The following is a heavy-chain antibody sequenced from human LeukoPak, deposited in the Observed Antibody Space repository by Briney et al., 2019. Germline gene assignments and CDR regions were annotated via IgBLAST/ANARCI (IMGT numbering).Heavy chain of an antibody. J-gene: IGHJ5*02. CDR1: GGSISSSSYY. V-gene: IGHV4-39*01. CDR3: ARTGLRFLEWLLTNWFDP. CDR2: IYYSGST. D-gene: IGHD3-3*01. Sequence: PSETLSLTCTVSGGSISSSSYYWGWIRQPPGKGLEWIGSIYYSGSTYYNPSLKSRVTISVDTSKNQFSLKLSSVTAADTAVYYCARTGLRFLEWLLTNWFDPWGRGTLVTVSS.